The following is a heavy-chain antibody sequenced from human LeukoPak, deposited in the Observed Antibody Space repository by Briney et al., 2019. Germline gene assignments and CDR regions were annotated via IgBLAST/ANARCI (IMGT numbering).Heavy chain of an antibody. V-gene: IGHV1-2*02. CDR1: GYAFTGYY. CDR3: AREGLSSTTWHICDY. D-gene: IGHD2-2*01. CDR2: INPTSGGS. Sequence: ASVKVSCKASGYAFTGYYIHWVRQAPGQGLEWMGWINPTSGGSVYAQTFQGRVTMTRDTSISTAYMELSGLTSDDTAVYYCAREGLSSTTWHICDYWGQGTLVTASS. J-gene: IGHJ4*02.